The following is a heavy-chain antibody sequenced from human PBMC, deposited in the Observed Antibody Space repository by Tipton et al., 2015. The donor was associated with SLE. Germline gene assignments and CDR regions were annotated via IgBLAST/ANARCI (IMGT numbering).Heavy chain of an antibody. CDR3: ARDRNSGRPDYYYGMDV. D-gene: IGHD3-10*01. V-gene: IGHV1-69*18. Sequence: QVQLVQSGPEVKKPGASVKVSCKASGYTFTSYGISWVRQAPGQGLEWMGRIIPIFGIANYAQKFQGRVTITADESTSTAYMELSSLRSEDTALYYCARDRNSGRPDYYYGMDVWGQGTTVTVSS. CDR2: IIPIFGIA. J-gene: IGHJ6*02. CDR1: GYTFTSYG.